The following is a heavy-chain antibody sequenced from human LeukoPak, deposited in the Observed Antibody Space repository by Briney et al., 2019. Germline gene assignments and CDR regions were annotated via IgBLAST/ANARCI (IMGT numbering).Heavy chain of an antibody. D-gene: IGHD3-22*01. V-gene: IGHV1-69*13. J-gene: IGHJ4*02. CDR3: AMEEDSSGYYYFDY. Sequence: ASVKVSCKASGGTFSSYAISWVRQAPRQGLEWMGGIIPIFGTANYAQKFQGRVTITADESTSTAYMELSSLRSEDTAVYYCAMEEDSSGYYYFDYWGQGTLVTVFS. CDR1: GGTFSSYA. CDR2: IIPIFGTA.